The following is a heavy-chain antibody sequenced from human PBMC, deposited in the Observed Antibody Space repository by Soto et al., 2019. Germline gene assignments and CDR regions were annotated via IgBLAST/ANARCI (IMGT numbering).Heavy chain of an antibody. D-gene: IGHD3-22*01. CDR3: TRLSRPNYYDNSGFFKDNWFDP. Sequence: QVQLVQSGAEVKKPGSSMKVSCKASGGTFNSYDINWVRQAPGQGLEWMGGIIPIVETPKYAQKFQGRVTITAYESTMTVYMELTSQRSEDTAMYYCTRLSRPNYYDNSGFFKDNWFDPWGQGTLVTVSS. V-gene: IGHV1-69*01. J-gene: IGHJ5*02. CDR2: IIPIVETP. CDR1: GGTFNSYD.